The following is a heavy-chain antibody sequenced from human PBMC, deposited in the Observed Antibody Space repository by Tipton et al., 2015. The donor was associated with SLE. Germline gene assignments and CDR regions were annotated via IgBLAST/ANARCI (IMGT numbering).Heavy chain of an antibody. CDR1: GGSISSGGYS. D-gene: IGHD4-23*01. J-gene: IGHJ2*01. CDR3: ARLTLGGGNSGWYFDL. V-gene: IGHV4-30-2*01. CDR2: IYHSGST. Sequence: TLSLTCAVSGGSISSGGYSWSWFWQPPGKGLEWIGYIYHSGSTYYNPSLKSRVTISVDRSKNQFSLKLSSVTAADTAVYYCARLTLGGGNSGWYFDLWGRGTLVTVSS.